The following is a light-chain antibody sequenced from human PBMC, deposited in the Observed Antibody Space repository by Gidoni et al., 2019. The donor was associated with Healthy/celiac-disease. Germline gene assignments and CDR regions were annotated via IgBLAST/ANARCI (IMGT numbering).Light chain of an antibody. J-gene: IGLJ3*02. V-gene: IGLV2-14*03. CDR2: DVS. CDR1: SSDVGGYNY. CDR3: NSYTTSSTLV. Sequence: QSALTQPASVSGSPGQPITISCPGTSSDVGGYNYFPWYQQHPGKAPQLMIYDVSNRPSGVSKRFSGSKSGNTASLTISGLQAEDEADYYCNSYTTSSTLVFGGGTKLTVL.